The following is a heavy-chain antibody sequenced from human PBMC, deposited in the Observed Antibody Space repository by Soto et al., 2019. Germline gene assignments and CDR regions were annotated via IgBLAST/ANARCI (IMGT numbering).Heavy chain of an antibody. J-gene: IGHJ6*02. Sequence: PGGSLRLSCVASGFTFSSYTMNWVRQAPGKGLEWVSSISSSSSYIYYADSVKGRFTISRDNAKNSLYLQMNSLRAEDTAVYYCARDFGSSRDSTGTYYYGMDVWGQGTTVTVSS. CDR3: ARDFGSSRDSTGTYYYGMDV. CDR1: GFTFSSYT. CDR2: ISSSSSYI. V-gene: IGHV3-21*01. D-gene: IGHD6-13*01.